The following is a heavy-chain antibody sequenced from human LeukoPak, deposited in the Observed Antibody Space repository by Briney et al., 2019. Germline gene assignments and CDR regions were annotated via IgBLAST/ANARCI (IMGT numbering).Heavy chain of an antibody. CDR2: ISGSGGST. CDR1: GFTFSNYA. V-gene: IGHV3-23*01. Sequence: GSLRLSCAASGFTFSNYAMSWVRQAPGKGLEWVSAISGSGGSTYYADSVKGRFTISRDNSKNTLYLQMNSLRAEDTAVYYCARNQLELPPYFDYWGQGTLVTVSS. CDR3: ARNQLELPPYFDY. D-gene: IGHD1-7*01. J-gene: IGHJ4*02.